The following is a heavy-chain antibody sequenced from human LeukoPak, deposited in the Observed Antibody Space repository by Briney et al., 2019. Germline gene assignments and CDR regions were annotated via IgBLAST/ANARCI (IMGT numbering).Heavy chain of an antibody. D-gene: IGHD6-13*01. CDR3: ATLIAAAGTLAFDI. CDR1: GYTLTELS. Sequence: GASVTVSCKVSGYTLTELSMHWVRQAPGKGLEWMGGFDPEDGETIYAQKFQGRVTMTEDTSTDTAYMELSSLRSEDTAVYYCATLIAAAGTLAFDIWGQGTMVTVSS. J-gene: IGHJ3*02. CDR2: FDPEDGET. V-gene: IGHV1-24*01.